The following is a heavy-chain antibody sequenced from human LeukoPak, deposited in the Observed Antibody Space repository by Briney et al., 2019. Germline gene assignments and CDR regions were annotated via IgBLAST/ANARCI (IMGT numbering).Heavy chain of an antibody. CDR3: VRVRLDYAFDI. J-gene: IGHJ3*02. Sequence: PSETLSLTCTVSGGSISSGGYYWSWIRQHPGKGLEWIGYIYYSGSTYYNPSLKSRVTISADTSKNQFSLKLSSVTAADTAVYYCVRVRLDYAFDIWGQGTMVTVSS. CDR1: GGSISSGGYY. D-gene: IGHD1-1*01. CDR2: IYYSGST. V-gene: IGHV4-31*03.